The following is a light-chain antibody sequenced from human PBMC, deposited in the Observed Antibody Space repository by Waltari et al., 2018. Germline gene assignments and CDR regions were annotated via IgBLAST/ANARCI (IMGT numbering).Light chain of an antibody. V-gene: IGKV3-11*01. CDR1: QSVRSF. CDR3: QQRINWPLT. Sequence: EIVLTQSPATLSLSPGERATLSCRASQSVRSFLAWYQQKPSQAPRLLIHDASNRATGIPVRFSGSGSGTDFTLTISSLEPEDFAVYYCQQRINWPLTFGGGTKVEIK. J-gene: IGKJ4*01. CDR2: DAS.